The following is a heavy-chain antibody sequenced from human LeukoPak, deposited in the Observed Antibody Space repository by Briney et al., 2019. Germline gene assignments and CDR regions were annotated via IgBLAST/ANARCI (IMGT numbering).Heavy chain of an antibody. D-gene: IGHD3-10*01. CDR3: AREGYYYGSGSSYRSGAFDI. V-gene: IGHV1-2*02. Sequence: GASVKVSCKASGYTFTGYYMHWVRQAPGQRLEWMGWINPNSGGTNCAQKFQGRVTMTRDTSISTAYMELSRLRSDDTAVYYCAREGYYYGSGSSYRSGAFDIWGQGTMVTVSS. CDR2: INPNSGGT. CDR1: GYTFTGYY. J-gene: IGHJ3*02.